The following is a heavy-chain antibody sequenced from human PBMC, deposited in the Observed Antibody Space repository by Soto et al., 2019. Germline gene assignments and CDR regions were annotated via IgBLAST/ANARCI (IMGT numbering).Heavy chain of an antibody. J-gene: IGHJ6*02. D-gene: IGHD3-10*01. V-gene: IGHV1-69*13. CDR3: ASKGRRFANYYYYYGMDV. Sequence: SVKVSCKASGGTFGSYAISWVRQAPGQGLEWMGGIIPIFGTANYAQKFQGRVTITADESTSTAYMELSSLRSEDTAVYYCASKGRRFANYYYYYGMDVWGQGTTVTVS. CDR1: GGTFGSYA. CDR2: IIPIFGTA.